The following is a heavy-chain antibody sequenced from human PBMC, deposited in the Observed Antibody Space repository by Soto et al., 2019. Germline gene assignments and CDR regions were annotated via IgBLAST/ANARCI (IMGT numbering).Heavy chain of an antibody. D-gene: IGHD5-18*01. J-gene: IGHJ4*02. Sequence: EVQLVESGGGLLPPGGSLRLSCAASGFLVNSAYMTWVRQAPGKGLEWLSMINSDGSTLYAESVKGRFTISKDNTKNWLDLQMNSLRAEDTAMYYCARSGYSFAWGYWGQGTLVIVTS. CDR2: INSDGST. CDR3: ARSGYSFAWGY. CDR1: GFLVNSAY. V-gene: IGHV3-53*01.